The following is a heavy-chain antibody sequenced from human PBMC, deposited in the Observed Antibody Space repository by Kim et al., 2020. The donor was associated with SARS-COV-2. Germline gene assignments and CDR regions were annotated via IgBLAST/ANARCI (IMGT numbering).Heavy chain of an antibody. J-gene: IGHJ4*02. CDR3: ARDGGVDYDSSGYFDY. Sequence: SETLSLTCTVSGGSISSYYWSWIRQPPGKGLEWIGYIYYSGSTNYNPSLKSRVTISVDTSKNQFSLKLSSVTAADTAVYYCARDGGVDYDSSGYFDYWGQGTLVTVSS. CDR2: IYYSGST. D-gene: IGHD3-22*01. CDR1: GGSISSYY. V-gene: IGHV4-59*01.